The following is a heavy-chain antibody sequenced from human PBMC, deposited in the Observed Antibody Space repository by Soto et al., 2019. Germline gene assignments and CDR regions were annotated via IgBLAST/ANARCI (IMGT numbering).Heavy chain of an antibody. D-gene: IGHD5-12*01. Sequence: SETLSLTCAVSGGSISSGGYSWSWIRQPPGKGLEWIGYIYHSGSIYYNPSLKSRVTISVDRSKNQFSLKLSSVTAADTAVYYCARLVATNIYYYYYGLDVWGQGTTVTVSS. CDR2: IYHSGSI. J-gene: IGHJ6*02. CDR1: GGSISSGGYS. CDR3: ARLVATNIYYYYYGLDV. V-gene: IGHV4-30-2*01.